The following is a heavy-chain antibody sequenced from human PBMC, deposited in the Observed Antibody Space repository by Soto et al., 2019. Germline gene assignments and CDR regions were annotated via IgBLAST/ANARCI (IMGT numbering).Heavy chain of an antibody. V-gene: IGHV4-30-4*01. CDR1: GGSISSGDYY. D-gene: IGHD2-21*02. Sequence: SETLSLTCTVSGGSISSGDYYWSWIRQPPGKGLEWIGYIYYSGSTYYNPSLKSRVTISVDTSKNQFSLKLSSVTAADTAVYYCARAPGGDGYYHYGMDVWGQGTTVTVSS. CDR2: IYYSGST. CDR3: ARAPGGDGYYHYGMDV. J-gene: IGHJ6*02.